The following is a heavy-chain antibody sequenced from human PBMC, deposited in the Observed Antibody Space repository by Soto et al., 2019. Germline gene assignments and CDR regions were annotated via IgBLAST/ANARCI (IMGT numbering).Heavy chain of an antibody. CDR3: ASPTRYYFDY. V-gene: IGHV4-39*01. Sequence: QLQLQESGPGLVKPSETLSLTCTVSGGSISSSSYYWGWIRQPPGKGLEWIGSIYYSGSTYYNPSLKSRVTISVDTSKNQFSLKLSSVTAADTAVYDCASPTRYYFDYWGQGTLVTVSS. CDR1: GGSISSSSYY. J-gene: IGHJ4*02. CDR2: IYYSGST. D-gene: IGHD4-17*01.